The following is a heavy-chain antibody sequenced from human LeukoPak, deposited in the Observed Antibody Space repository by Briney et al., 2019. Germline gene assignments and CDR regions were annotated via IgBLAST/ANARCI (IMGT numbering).Heavy chain of an antibody. V-gene: IGHV1-69*13. CDR3: ARHVVVAATGWFDP. D-gene: IGHD2-15*01. Sequence: SVKVSCKASGGTFSSYAISWVRQAPGQGLEWMGGIIPIFGTANYAQKFQGRVTITADESTSTAYMELRSLRSDDTAVYYCARHVVVAATGWFDPWGQGTLVTVSS. CDR1: GGTFSSYA. J-gene: IGHJ5*02. CDR2: IIPIFGTA.